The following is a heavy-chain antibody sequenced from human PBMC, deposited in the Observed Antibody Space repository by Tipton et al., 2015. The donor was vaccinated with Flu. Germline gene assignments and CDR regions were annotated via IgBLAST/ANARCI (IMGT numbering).Heavy chain of an antibody. Sequence: TLSLTCTVSGGSISGCNYYWSWIRQPAGEGLELIGRIYTTGSTEYSPSLKRRATISIDTSNNQFSLELTSVTAADTAMYYCVRSGEHTSLYVDFFQQWGQGTLVTVSS. D-gene: IGHD3-9*01. J-gene: IGHJ1*01. CDR3: VRSGEHTSLYVDFFQQ. CDR2: IYTTGST. V-gene: IGHV4-61*02. CDR1: GGSISGCNYY.